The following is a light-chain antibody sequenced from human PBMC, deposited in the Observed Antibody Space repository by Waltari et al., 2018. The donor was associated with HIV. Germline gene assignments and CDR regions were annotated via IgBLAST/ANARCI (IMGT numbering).Light chain of an antibody. CDR1: SSDVGGYNY. Sequence: QSALTQPASVSGSPGQSITISCTGTSSDVGGYNYVSWYQQHPGKAPKLMIYDVSNRPSGVSNRFSGSKSGTTASRTTSGLQAEDEADYYCSSYTSSSTFVFGTGTKVTVL. J-gene: IGLJ1*01. CDR3: SSYTSSSTFV. CDR2: DVS. V-gene: IGLV2-14*01.